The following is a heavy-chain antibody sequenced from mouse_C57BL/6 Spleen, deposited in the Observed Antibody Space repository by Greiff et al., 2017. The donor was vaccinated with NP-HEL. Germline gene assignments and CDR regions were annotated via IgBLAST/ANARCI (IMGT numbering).Heavy chain of an antibody. CDR1: GYAFSSYW. CDR2: IYPGDGDT. CDR3: ARRGGYSNYVDY. Sequence: QVQLQQSGAELVKPGASVKISCKASGYAFSSYWMNWVKQRPGKGLEWIGQIYPGDGDTNYNGKFKGKATLTADKSSSTAYMQLSSLTSEDSAVYFCARRGGYSNYVDYWGQGTTLTVSS. D-gene: IGHD2-5*01. V-gene: IGHV1-80*01. J-gene: IGHJ2*01.